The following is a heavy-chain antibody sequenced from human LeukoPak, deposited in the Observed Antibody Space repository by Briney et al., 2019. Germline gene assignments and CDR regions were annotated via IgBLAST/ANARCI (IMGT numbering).Heavy chain of an antibody. D-gene: IGHD6-19*01. J-gene: IGHJ3*02. CDR2: ITPVFDMA. CDR3: AIIALVPM. Sequence: GSSVKVSSKVSGGTFNNYAISWVRQAPGQGLEWMGRITPVFDMANYAQKFQGTVTITADKSTSTVYMELSSLRNEDMAVYYCAIIALVPMWGQGTRVTVSS. CDR1: GGTFNNYA. V-gene: IGHV1-69*04.